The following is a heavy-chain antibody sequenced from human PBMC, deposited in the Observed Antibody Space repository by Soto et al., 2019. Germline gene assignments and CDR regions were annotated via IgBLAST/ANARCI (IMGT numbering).Heavy chain of an antibody. CDR1: GFTFSSYA. J-gene: IGHJ6*02. V-gene: IGHV3-30-3*01. CDR2: ISYDGSNK. Sequence: WGSLRLSCSASGFTFSSYAMHWFRQAPGKGLEWVAVISYDGSNKYYADSVKGRFTISRDNSKNTLYLQMNSLRAEDTAVYYCARERDLYGMDVWGQGTTVTVSS. CDR3: ARERDLYGMDV.